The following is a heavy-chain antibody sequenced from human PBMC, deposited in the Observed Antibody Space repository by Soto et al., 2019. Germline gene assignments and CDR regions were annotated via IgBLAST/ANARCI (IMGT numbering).Heavy chain of an antibody. CDR3: AREGPQWLNYDP. J-gene: IGHJ5*02. CDR2: IIPIFGTA. V-gene: IGHV1-69*12. Sequence: QVQLVQSGAEVKKPGSSVKVSCKASGGTFSSYAISWVRQAPGQGLEWMGGIIPIFGTANYAQKFQGRVTITADESASTAYMGLSSLRSEDTAVYYRAREGPQWLNYDPWGKGTLVTVSS. CDR1: GGTFSSYA. D-gene: IGHD6-19*01.